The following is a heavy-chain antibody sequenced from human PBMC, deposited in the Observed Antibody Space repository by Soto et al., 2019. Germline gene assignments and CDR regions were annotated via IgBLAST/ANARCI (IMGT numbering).Heavy chain of an antibody. V-gene: IGHV4-31*03. CDR1: GGSVSSGGYY. CDR2: IYYSGST. J-gene: IGHJ4*02. CDR3: ARDISMGYYESSGPGYYIDY. D-gene: IGHD3-22*01. Sequence: PSETLSLTCTVSGGSVSSGGYYWSWIRQHPGKGLEWIGYIYYSGSTYYNPSLKSRVTISVDTSKNQFSLKLSSVTAADTAVYYCARDISMGYYESSGPGYYIDYWGKGPLVTVS.